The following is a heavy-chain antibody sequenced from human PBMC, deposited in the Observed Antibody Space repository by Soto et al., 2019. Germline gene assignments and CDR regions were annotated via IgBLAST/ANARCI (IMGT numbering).Heavy chain of an antibody. D-gene: IGHD3-16*01. CDR2: ISYDGNNK. CDR3: ATDLLCLEEFSLIGYFDH. Sequence: QVQLVESGGGVVQPGRSLRLSCAASGFTFSSYAMHWVRQAPGRGLEWVATISYDGNNKYYADSVKGRFTISRDNSKNTVNLHMRSLSPEHSAVSYYATDLLCLEEFSLIGYFDHWAHGTVVPLSS. CDR1: GFTFSSYA. J-gene: IGHJ4*01. V-gene: IGHV3-30-3*01.